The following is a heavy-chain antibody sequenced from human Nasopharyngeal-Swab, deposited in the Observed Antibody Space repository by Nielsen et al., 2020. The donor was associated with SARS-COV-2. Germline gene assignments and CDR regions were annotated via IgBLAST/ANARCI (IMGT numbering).Heavy chain of an antibody. CDR1: GFTFSSYA. Sequence: GGSLRLSCSASGFTFSSYAMHWVRQAPGKGLEYVSAISSNGGSTYYADSVKGRFTISRDNSKNTLYLQMSSLRAEDTAVYYCARDPIQRITMVRGVTRLNYYYMDVWGKGTTVTVSS. J-gene: IGHJ6*03. CDR3: ARDPIQRITMVRGVTRLNYYYMDV. V-gene: IGHV3-64D*06. D-gene: IGHD3-10*01. CDR2: ISSNGGST.